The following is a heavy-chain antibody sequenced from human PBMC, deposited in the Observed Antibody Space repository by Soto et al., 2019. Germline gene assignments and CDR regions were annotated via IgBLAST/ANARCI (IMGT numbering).Heavy chain of an antibody. J-gene: IGHJ4*02. Sequence: EVQLVESRGGLVEPGGSLRLSCAASGFTFTNAWMSWVRQAPGKGLEWVGRIKTKTEGETTDYAAPVKGRFTVTRDDSRNTLYLQMNSLKTEDTAVYYCTTLVRGYSYGDHWGQGTQVTVSS. D-gene: IGHD5-18*01. CDR2: IKTKTEGETT. CDR3: TTLVRGYSYGDH. V-gene: IGHV3-15*01. CDR1: GFTFTNAW.